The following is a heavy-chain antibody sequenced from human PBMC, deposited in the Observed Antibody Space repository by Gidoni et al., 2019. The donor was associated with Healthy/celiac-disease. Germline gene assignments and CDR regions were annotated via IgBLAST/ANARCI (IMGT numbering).Heavy chain of an antibody. CDR3: AGVVDDAFDI. D-gene: IGHD2-2*01. Sequence: QVQLVESGGGVVQPGRSLRLPCAASGFTFSSYGMHWVRQAPGKGLEWVAVISYDGSNKYYADSVKGRFTISRDNSKNTLYLQMNSLRAEDTAVYYCAGVVDDAFDIWGQGTMVTVSS. V-gene: IGHV3-30*03. CDR2: ISYDGSNK. CDR1: GFTFSSYG. J-gene: IGHJ3*02.